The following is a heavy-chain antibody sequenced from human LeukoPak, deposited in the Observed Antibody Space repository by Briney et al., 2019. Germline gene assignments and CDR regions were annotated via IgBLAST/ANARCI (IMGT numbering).Heavy chain of an antibody. CDR1: GFTFSNYP. Sequence: GGSLRLSCAASGFTFSNYPMHWARQAPGKGLEWVAVISSAGTDHHKYYTDSVKGRFTISRDNAKNTLYLRMNSLRADDAAVYYCAREAPCGSDCSFYQDYWGQGTLVTVSS. V-gene: IGHV3-30-3*01. CDR2: ISSAGTDHHK. CDR3: AREAPCGSDCSFYQDY. J-gene: IGHJ4*02. D-gene: IGHD2-21*02.